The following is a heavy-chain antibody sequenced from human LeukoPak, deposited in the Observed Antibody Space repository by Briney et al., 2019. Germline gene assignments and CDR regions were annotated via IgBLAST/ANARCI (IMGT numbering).Heavy chain of an antibody. V-gene: IGHV3-53*01. J-gene: IGHJ4*02. CDR3: ARKIDY. CDR1: GFTFSNYA. Sequence: GGSLRLSCAASGFTFSNYAMSWVRQAPGKGLEWVSVIYSGGSTYYADSVKGRFTISRDNSKNTLYLQMNSLRAEDTAVYYCARKIDYWGQGTLVTVSS. CDR2: IYSGGST.